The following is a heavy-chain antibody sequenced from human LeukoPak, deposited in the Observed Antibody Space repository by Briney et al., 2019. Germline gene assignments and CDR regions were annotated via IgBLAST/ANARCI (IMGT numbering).Heavy chain of an antibody. J-gene: IGHJ6*02. Sequence: GGSLRLSCAASGFTFSSYAMSWVRQAPGKGLEWVSAISGSGGSTYYADSMKGRFTISRDNSKNTLYLQMNSLRAEDTAVYYCAKDTSVVVTAIPGPVYGMDVWGQGTTVTVSS. CDR1: GFTFSSYA. D-gene: IGHD2-21*02. CDR2: ISGSGGST. CDR3: AKDTSVVVTAIPGPVYGMDV. V-gene: IGHV3-23*01.